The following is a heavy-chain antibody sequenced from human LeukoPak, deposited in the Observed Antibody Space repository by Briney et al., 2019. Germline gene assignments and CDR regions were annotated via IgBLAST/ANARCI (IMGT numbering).Heavy chain of an antibody. J-gene: IGHJ3*02. CDR1: GGTFSRSA. CDR2: IIPIFGTA. Sequence: ASVKVSCKASGGTFSRSAISWVRQAPGQGLEWMGGIIPIFGTANYAQKFQGRVTITADESTSTAYMELSSLRSEDTAVYYCAREAPDAFDIWGQGTMVTVSS. V-gene: IGHV1-69*13. CDR3: AREAPDAFDI.